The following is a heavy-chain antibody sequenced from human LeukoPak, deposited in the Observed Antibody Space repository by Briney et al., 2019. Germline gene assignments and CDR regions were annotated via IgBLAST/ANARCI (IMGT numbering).Heavy chain of an antibody. V-gene: IGHV3-23*01. D-gene: IGHD4-17*01. J-gene: IGHJ4*02. CDR3: AKFYYGDRKNADY. CDR2: IRGSGGST. Sequence: GGSLRLSCAASGFTFSSYAMSWVRQAPGKGLEWVSAIRGSGGSTYYADSVKGRFTISRDNSKNTLYLQMNSLRAEDTAVYYCAKFYYGDRKNADYWGQGTLVTVSS. CDR1: GFTFSSYA.